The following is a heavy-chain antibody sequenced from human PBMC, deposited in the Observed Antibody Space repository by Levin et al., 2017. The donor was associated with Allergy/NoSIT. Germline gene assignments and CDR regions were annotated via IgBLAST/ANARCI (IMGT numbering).Heavy chain of an antibody. CDR3: ARGRWVVSGSFLLDL. V-gene: IGHV3-23*01. J-gene: IGHJ5*02. CDR1: GYIFSNYA. D-gene: IGHD3-10*01. CDR2: ISASGDIT. Sequence: PGGSLRLSCAASGYIFSNYAVSWVRQAPGQGLDWVSAISASGDITKYAASVKGRFTISRDNSKYTVYLQMNSLRGEDTAVYFCARGRWVVSGSFLLDLWGQGTLVTVSS.